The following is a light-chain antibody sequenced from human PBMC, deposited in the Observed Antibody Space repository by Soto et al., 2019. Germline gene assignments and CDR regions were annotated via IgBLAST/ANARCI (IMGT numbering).Light chain of an antibody. CDR3: QQYDDWPET. Sequence: EKVMTKSSASLSVSPGERATLSCRASQSVSSNLAWYQQKPGQAPRLLIYDASTRATGIPARFSGSGSGTEFTLTISSLQSEDLAVSYCQQYDDWPETFGQGTKV. CDR2: DAS. J-gene: IGKJ1*01. CDR1: QSVSSN. V-gene: IGKV3-15*01.